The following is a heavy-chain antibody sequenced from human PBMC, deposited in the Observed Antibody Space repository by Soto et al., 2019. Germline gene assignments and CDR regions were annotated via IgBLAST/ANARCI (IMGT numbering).Heavy chain of an antibody. Sequence: SETLSLTCAVYGGSFSGNYWSWVRQPPGKGLEWIGEFSDSGSTNYNPSLKSRVTMSVDTSKNQFSLKLSSVTAADTAVYYCAREVGKWLVGYYYYGMDVWGQGTTVTVSS. CDR3: AREVGKWLVGYYYYGMDV. V-gene: IGHV4-34*01. CDR2: FSDSGST. D-gene: IGHD6-19*01. CDR1: GGSFSGNY. J-gene: IGHJ6*02.